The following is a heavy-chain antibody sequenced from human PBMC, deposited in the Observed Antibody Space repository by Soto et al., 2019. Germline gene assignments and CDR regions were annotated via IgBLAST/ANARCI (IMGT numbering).Heavy chain of an antibody. CDR3: ARGTAVAGNYYYYDGMDV. D-gene: IGHD6-19*01. Sequence: QVQLVQSGAEVKKPGSSVKVSCKASGGTFSSYAISWVRQAPGQGLEWMGGIIPIFGTANYAQKFQGRVTITADESTSTAYMALSSLRSEDTAVYYCARGTAVAGNYYYYDGMDVWGQGTTVTVSS. V-gene: IGHV1-69*01. CDR2: IIPIFGTA. J-gene: IGHJ6*02. CDR1: GGTFSSYA.